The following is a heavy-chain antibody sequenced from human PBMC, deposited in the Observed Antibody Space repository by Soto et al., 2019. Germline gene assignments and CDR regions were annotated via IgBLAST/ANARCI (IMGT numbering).Heavy chain of an antibody. V-gene: IGHV5-51*01. J-gene: IGHJ3*02. D-gene: IGHD3-22*01. CDR2: IYPGDSDT. Sequence: GESLKISCKGSGYSFTSYWIGWVRQIPGKGLEWMGIIYPGDSDTRYSPSFQGQVTISADKSISPAYLQWSSLKASDTAMYYCAKYYYDSSGLEYAFDIWGQGTMVTVSS. CDR1: GYSFTSYW. CDR3: AKYYYDSSGLEYAFDI.